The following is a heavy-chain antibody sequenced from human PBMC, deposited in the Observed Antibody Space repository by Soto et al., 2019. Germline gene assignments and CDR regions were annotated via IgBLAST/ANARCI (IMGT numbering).Heavy chain of an antibody. J-gene: IGHJ6*02. CDR2: ISAYNGNT. CDR3: ARDRGSSPTYGMDI. CDR1: GYSFTSYG. D-gene: IGHD6-6*01. Sequence: GASVKVSCKASGYSFTSYGISWVRQAPGQGLEWMGWISAYNGNTNYAQKLQGRVTMTTDTSTSTAYMELRSLRSDDTAVYYCARDRGSSPTYGMDIWGQGTMVTVSS. V-gene: IGHV1-18*01.